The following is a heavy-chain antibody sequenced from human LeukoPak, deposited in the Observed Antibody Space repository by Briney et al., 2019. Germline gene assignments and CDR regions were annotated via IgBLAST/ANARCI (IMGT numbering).Heavy chain of an antibody. CDR1: GGSISSSSYY. Sequence: SETLSLTCTVSGGSISSSSYYWGWIRQPPGKGREWIGSIYYSGSTYYNPSLKSRVTISVDTSKNQFSLKLSSVTAADTAVYYCARGYIAAGGANWFDPWGQGTLVTVSS. CDR2: IYYSGST. J-gene: IGHJ5*02. D-gene: IGHD6-13*01. CDR3: ARGYIAAGGANWFDP. V-gene: IGHV4-39*07.